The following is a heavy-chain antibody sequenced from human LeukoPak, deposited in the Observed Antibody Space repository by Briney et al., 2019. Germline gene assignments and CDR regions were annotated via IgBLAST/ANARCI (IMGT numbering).Heavy chain of an antibody. D-gene: IGHD2-21*02. Sequence: GGSLRLSCAAPGFTFSSYAMSWVRQAPGKGLEWVSVIYSGGGTYYADSVKGRFAISRDNSKNTLYLQMNSLRAEDTAVYYCAKSGGDYAWGQGTLVTISS. J-gene: IGHJ5*02. V-gene: IGHV3-23*03. CDR2: IYSGGGT. CDR1: GFTFSSYA. CDR3: AKSGGDYA.